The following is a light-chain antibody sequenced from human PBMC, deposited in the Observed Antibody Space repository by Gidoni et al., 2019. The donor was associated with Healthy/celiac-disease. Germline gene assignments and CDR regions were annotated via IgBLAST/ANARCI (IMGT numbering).Light chain of an antibody. V-gene: IGKV3-11*01. Sequence: EIVLTQSPATLSLSPGERATLSCRASQSVSSDLAWYQQKPGQAPRLLIYDASNRATGIPARFSGSGSGTDFTLTISSLEPEDFAVYYCQQRSNFPLTFGGGTKVEIK. CDR1: QSVSSD. CDR2: DAS. J-gene: IGKJ4*01. CDR3: QQRSNFPLT.